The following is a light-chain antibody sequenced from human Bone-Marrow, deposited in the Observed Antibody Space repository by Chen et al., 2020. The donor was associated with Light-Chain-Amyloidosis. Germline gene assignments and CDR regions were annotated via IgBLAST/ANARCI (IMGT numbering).Light chain of an antibody. V-gene: IGKV3-20*01. CDR2: GSS. CDR3: QQYGTSPLT. J-gene: IGKJ4*01. CDR1: QTISSNY. Sequence: IVLTQSPGTLSLSPGEGATLSCRASQTISSNYLTWYQQKFGQAPRLLIYGSSSRATGIPDRFTGSGSGTDFTLTINRLEHEDFAMYYCQQYGTSPLTFGGGTKVEIK.